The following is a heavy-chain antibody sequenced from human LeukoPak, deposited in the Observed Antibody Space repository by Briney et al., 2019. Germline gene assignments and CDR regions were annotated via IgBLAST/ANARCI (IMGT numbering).Heavy chain of an antibody. CDR2: INPNSGGT. V-gene: IGHV1-2*02. J-gene: IGHJ4*02. D-gene: IGHD5-12*01. Sequence: GASAKVSCKASGYTFTGYYMHWVRQAPGQGLEWMGWINPNSGGTNYAQKFQGRVTMTRDTSIGTAYMEVSRLKSDHTAVYYCARTNGGYEYNWGQGTRVIVSS. CDR3: ARTNGGYEYN. CDR1: GYTFTGYY.